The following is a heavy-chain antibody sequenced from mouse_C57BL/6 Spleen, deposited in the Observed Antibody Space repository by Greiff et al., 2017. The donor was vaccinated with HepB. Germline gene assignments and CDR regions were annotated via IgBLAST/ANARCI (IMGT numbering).Heavy chain of an antibody. J-gene: IGHJ3*01. D-gene: IGHD2-1*01. CDR2: IRNKANGYTT. CDR1: GFSFTDYY. Sequence: EVHLVESGGGLVQPGGSLSLSCAASGFSFTDYYLSWVRPPSGGALEWLGFIRNKANGYTTEYSASLKGRFTISRDNSQSILYLQMNALRAEDSATYYCARYGGNQAWFAYWGQGTLVTVSA. V-gene: IGHV7-3*01. CDR3: ARYGGNQAWFAY.